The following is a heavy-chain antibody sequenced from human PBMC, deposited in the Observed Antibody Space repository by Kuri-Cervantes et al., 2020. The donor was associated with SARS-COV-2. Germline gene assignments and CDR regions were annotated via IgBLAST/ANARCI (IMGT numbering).Heavy chain of an antibody. D-gene: IGHD6-13*01. CDR2: IYTSGST. CDR3: ARGCSSLDWGYNWFDP. Sequence: SETLSLTCTVSGGSISSGSYYWSWIRQPAGKGLEWIGRIYTSGSTNYNPSLKSRVTISVDTSKNQFSLKLSSVTAADTAVYYCARGCSSLDWGYNWFDPWGQGTLVTVSS. J-gene: IGHJ5*02. V-gene: IGHV4-61*02. CDR1: GGSISSGSYY.